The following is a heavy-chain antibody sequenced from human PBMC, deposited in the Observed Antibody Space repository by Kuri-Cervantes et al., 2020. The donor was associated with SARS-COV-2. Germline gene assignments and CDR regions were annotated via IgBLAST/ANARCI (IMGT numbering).Heavy chain of an antibody. CDR3: ASSRRIAAAAHYYYYYMDV. CDR2: IYTSGST. V-gene: IGHV4-61*02. J-gene: IGHJ6*03. CDR1: GGSISSGSYY. D-gene: IGHD6-13*01. Sequence: SETLSLTCTVSGGSISSGSYYWSWIRQPAGKGLEWIGRIYTSGSTNYNPSLKSRVTISVDTSKNQFSLKLSSVTAADTAVYYCASSRRIAAAAHYYYYYMDVWGKGTTVTVSS.